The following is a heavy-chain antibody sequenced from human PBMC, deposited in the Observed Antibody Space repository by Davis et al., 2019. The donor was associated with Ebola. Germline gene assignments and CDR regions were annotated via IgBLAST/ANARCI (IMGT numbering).Heavy chain of an antibody. J-gene: IGHJ4*02. D-gene: IGHD3-3*01. CDR3: ARRDDFWSGYSHFDY. Sequence: SETLSLTCTVSGGSISSSSYYWGWIRQPPGKGLEWIGSIYYSGSTYYNPSLKSRVPISVDTSKNQFSLKLSPVTAADTAVYYCARRDDFWSGYSHFDYWGQGTLVTVSS. V-gene: IGHV4-39*01. CDR1: GGSISSSSYY. CDR2: IYYSGST.